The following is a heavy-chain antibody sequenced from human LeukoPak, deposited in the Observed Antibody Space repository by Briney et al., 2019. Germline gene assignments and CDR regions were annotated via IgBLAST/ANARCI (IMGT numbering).Heavy chain of an antibody. CDR2: ISSSGSTI. V-gene: IGHV3-48*03. D-gene: IGHD3-16*01. J-gene: IGHJ4*02. Sequence: GGSLRLSCAASGFTFSYYAMNWVRQAPGKGLEWVSYISSSGSTIYYADSVRGRFTISRDNAKNSLYLQMNSLRAEDTAVYYCARDSPHYDYVWGRIDYWGQGTLVTVSS. CDR3: ARDSPHYDYVWGRIDY. CDR1: GFTFSYYA.